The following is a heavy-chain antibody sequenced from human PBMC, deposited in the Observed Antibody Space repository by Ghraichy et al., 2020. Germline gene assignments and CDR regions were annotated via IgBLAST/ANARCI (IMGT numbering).Heavy chain of an antibody. D-gene: IGHD2-21*01. CDR3: GVGGYSIDY. CDR2: IYYSGST. V-gene: IGHV4-39*01. CDR1: GGSISSSSYY. Sequence: SDTLSLTCTVSGGSISSSSYYWGWIRQPPGKGLEWIGSIYYSGSTYYNPSLKSRVTISVDTSKNQFSLKLSSVTAADTAVYYCGVGGYSIDYWGQGTLVTVSS. J-gene: IGHJ4*02.